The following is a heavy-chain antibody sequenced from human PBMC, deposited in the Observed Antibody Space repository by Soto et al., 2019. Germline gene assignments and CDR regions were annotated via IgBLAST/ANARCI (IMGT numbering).Heavy chain of an antibody. Sequence: QVQLVQSGAEVKKPGASVKVSCKASGYTFTSYDINWVRQATGQGLEWMGWMNPNSGNTGYAQKFQGRVTMTRNTSISTAYMELSSLRSEDTAVYYCARGRLQVRFSYYYYYMDVWGKGTTVTVSS. V-gene: IGHV1-8*01. CDR3: ARGRLQVRFSYYYYYMDV. CDR1: GYTFTSYD. J-gene: IGHJ6*03. D-gene: IGHD3-10*01. CDR2: MNPNSGNT.